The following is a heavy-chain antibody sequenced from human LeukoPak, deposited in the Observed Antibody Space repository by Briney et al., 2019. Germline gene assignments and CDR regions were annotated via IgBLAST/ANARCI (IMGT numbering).Heavy chain of an antibody. CDR2: IWYDGSNK. J-gene: IGHJ3*02. CDR3: ARAMGGYDAFDI. V-gene: IGHV3-33*01. Sequence: PGRSLRLSCAASGFTFRSYGMHWVRQAPGKGLEWVAVIWYDGSNKYYADSVKGRFTISRDNSKNTLYLQMNSLRAEDTAVYYCARAMGGYDAFDIWGQGTMVTVSS. CDR1: GFTFRSYG. D-gene: IGHD3-22*01.